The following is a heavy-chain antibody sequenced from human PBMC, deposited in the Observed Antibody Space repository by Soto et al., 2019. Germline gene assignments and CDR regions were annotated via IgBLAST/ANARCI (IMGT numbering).Heavy chain of an antibody. V-gene: IGHV3-21*01. Sequence: EVQLVESGGGLVKPGGSLRLSCAASGFTFSSYSMNWVRQAPGKGLEWVSSISSSRSYIYYADSVKGRFTISRDNAKNSLYLQMNSLRAEDTAVYYCARDGSGGSYSSWFDPWGQGTLVTVSS. J-gene: IGHJ5*02. D-gene: IGHD1-26*01. CDR3: ARDGSGGSYSSWFDP. CDR2: ISSSRSYI. CDR1: GFTFSSYS.